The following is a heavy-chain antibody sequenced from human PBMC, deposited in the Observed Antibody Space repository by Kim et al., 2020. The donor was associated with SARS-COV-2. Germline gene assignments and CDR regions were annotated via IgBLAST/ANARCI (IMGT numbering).Heavy chain of an antibody. D-gene: IGHD2-15*01. Sequence: YAQKLQGRVTMTTDTSTSTAYMELRGLRSDDTAVYYCASGVVAALGGFDYWGQGTLVTVSS. J-gene: IGHJ4*02. CDR3: ASGVVAALGGFDY. V-gene: IGHV1-18*01.